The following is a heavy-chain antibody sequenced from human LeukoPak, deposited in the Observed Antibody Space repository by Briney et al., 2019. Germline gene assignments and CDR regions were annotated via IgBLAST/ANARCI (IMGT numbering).Heavy chain of an antibody. V-gene: IGHV4-59*08. CDR3: ARQQYSGYDRGAFDI. J-gene: IGHJ3*02. CDR2: IYYSGTT. Sequence: SETLSLTCTVSGGSIGRYYWSWIRQSPEKGLEWIGYIYYSGTTKYNPSLESRVAMSVDTSKNHFSLRPNSVTAADTAVYYCARQQYSGYDRGAFDIWGQGTRVTVSS. CDR1: GGSIGRYY. D-gene: IGHD5-12*01.